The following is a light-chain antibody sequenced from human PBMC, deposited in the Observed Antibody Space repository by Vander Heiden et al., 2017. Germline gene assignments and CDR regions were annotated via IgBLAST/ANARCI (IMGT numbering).Light chain of an antibody. J-gene: IGLJ2*01. CDR3: QAWDSSTAVV. CDR2: QDS. Sequence: SPEPTQPPSVSVSPGQTASITCSGDNLGAKSACWYQQKQGQSPVLVIDQDSKRPSGIPERFSGSNSGNTATLTISGTQAMDEADYYCQAWDSSTAVVFGGGTKL. V-gene: IGLV3-1*01. CDR1: NLGAKS.